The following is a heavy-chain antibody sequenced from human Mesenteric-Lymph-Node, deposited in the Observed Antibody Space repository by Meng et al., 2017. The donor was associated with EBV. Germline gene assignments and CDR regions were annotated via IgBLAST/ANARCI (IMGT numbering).Heavy chain of an antibody. CDR1: GRAFSAYD. D-gene: IGHD1-20*01. Sequence: VQLRRLCGCLLKPLRPLSHSCVFYGRAFSAYDWSWVRQPPGKGLEWIGQINYSGSTYYNPFLKSLVTTSVDTSKNQFSLKLSSVTAADTAVYYCARESLTGEERYFDLWGRGTLVTVSS. CDR3: ARESLTGEERYFDL. V-gene: IGHV4-34*01. J-gene: IGHJ2*01. CDR2: INYSGST.